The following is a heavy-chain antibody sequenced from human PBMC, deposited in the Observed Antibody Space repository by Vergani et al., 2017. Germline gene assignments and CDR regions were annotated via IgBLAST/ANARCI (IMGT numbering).Heavy chain of an antibody. V-gene: IGHV4-30-4*01. CDR3: ARADIVVVPAANGIDP. CDR2: IYYSEST. D-gene: IGHD2-2*01. Sequence: QVQLQESGPGLVKPSQTLSLTCTVSGCSISSGDYYWSWLRPPPGKGLEWIGDIYYSESTYYNPPRKRRVTRSVDTSKNQFSLQMSSVTAAATAVYYSARADIVVVPAANGIDPWGQGTPVTVSS. J-gene: IGHJ5*02. CDR1: GCSISSGDYY.